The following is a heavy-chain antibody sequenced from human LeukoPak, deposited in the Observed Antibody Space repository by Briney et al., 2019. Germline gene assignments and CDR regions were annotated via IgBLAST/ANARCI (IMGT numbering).Heavy chain of an antibody. CDR3: ARESPFSSSATEDYYYGMDV. J-gene: IGHJ6*02. V-gene: IGHV1-18*01. Sequence: SVKLSCKASGYTFTSYGISGVLQAPGQGPKCMGWISAYNGNTNYAQKLQGRVTMTTVTSTSTAYMELRSLRSDDTAVYYCARESPFSSSATEDYYYGMDVWGQGTTVTVS. CDR2: ISAYNGNT. CDR1: GYTFTSYG. D-gene: IGHD6-6*01.